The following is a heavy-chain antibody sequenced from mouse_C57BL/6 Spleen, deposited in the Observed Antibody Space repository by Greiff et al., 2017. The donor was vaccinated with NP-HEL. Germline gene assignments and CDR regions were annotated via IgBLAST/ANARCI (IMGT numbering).Heavy chain of an antibody. CDR2: IHANSGST. D-gene: IGHD2-3*01. V-gene: IGHV1-64*01. J-gene: IGHJ3*01. Sequence: VQLQQPGAELVKPGASVKLSCKASGYTFTSYWMHWVKQRPGQGLEWIGMIHANSGSTNYNEKFKSKATLTVDKSSSTAYMQLSSLTSEDSAVYYCARRGVYDGYLFAYWGQGTLVTVSA. CDR1: GYTFTSYW. CDR3: ARRGVYDGYLFAY.